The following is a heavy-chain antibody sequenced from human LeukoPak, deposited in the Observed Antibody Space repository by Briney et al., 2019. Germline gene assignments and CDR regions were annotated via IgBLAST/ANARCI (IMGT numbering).Heavy chain of an antibody. CDR3: ARDGLTPNYYMDV. CDR2: ISAYNGNT. V-gene: IGHV1-18*01. CDR1: GYTFTSYG. D-gene: IGHD6-19*01. Sequence: GASVKVSFKSSGYTFTSYGISWVRQAPGQGLEWMGWISAYNGNTNYSQKLQGRVTMTTDTSTSTAYMELRSLRSDDTAVYYCARDGLTPNYYMDVWGKGTTVTVSS. J-gene: IGHJ6*03.